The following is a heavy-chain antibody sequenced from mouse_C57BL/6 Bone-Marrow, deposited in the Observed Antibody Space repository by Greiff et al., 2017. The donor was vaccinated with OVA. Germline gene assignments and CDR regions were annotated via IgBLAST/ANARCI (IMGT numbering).Heavy chain of an antibody. V-gene: IGHV1-19*01. CDR1: GYTFTDYY. J-gene: IGHJ2*01. D-gene: IGHD2-2*01. Sequence: EVQLQESGPVLVKPGASVKMSCKASGYTFTDYYMNWVKQSHGKSLEWIGVINPYNGGTSYNQKFKGKATLTVDKSSSTAYMELNSLTSEDSAVYYCARLYGYDPGYWGQGTTLTVSS. CDR3: ARLYGYDPGY. CDR2: INPYNGGT.